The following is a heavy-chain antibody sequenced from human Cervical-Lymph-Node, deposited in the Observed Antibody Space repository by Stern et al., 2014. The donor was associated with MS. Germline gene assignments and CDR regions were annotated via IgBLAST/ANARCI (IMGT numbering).Heavy chain of an antibody. CDR1: GCTSSGYA. J-gene: IGHJ4*02. D-gene: IGHD3-10*01. V-gene: IGHV1-69*04. CDR3: ARERGVSSGSVIVY. Sequence: QVQLVQSGAEVKKPGTSGKVSCQPSGCTSSGYAFSWVRQVPGQGREWIGLIIPILGVANYAKKFQGRVTITADKSTSTVYMDLSSLRSDDTAVYYCARERGVSSGSVIVYWGQGTLVAVSS. CDR2: IIPILGVA.